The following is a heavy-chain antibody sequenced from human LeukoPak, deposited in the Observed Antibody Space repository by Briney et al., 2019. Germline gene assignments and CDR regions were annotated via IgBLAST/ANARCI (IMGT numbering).Heavy chain of an antibody. Sequence: GGSLRLSCAASGFTFSTYNMNWVRQAPGKGLEWVSSITSSSSYTFYADSVRGRFTISRDNAKNALYLQMNTLRAEDTALYFCARDYSGWSQYWGQGTLVTVSS. D-gene: IGHD6-19*01. CDR2: ITSSSSYT. CDR1: GFTFSTYN. V-gene: IGHV3-21*01. CDR3: ARDYSGWSQY. J-gene: IGHJ4*02.